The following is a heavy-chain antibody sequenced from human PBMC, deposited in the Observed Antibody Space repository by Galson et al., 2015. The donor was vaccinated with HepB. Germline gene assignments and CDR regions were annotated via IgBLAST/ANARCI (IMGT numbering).Heavy chain of an antibody. Sequence: SLRLSCAASGFTFSSASMNWVRQSPGKGLEWISYISSSSSTIEYADSVKGRFTISRDNAKNSLFLQMNSLRADDTAVYYCASDRVVPATMHYYRGMDVWGQGTTVSVSS. CDR3: ASDRVVPATMHYYRGMDV. D-gene: IGHD2-15*01. CDR2: ISSSSSTI. CDR1: GFTFSSAS. V-gene: IGHV3-48*01. J-gene: IGHJ6*02.